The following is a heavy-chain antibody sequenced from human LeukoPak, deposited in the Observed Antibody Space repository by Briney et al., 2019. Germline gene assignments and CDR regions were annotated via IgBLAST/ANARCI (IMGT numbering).Heavy chain of an antibody. CDR3: ARYSGSGTFPLGSDY. J-gene: IGHJ4*02. CDR1: GGSISSYY. CDR2: IYYSGST. Sequence: SETLSLTCTVSGGSISSYYWSWIRQPPGKGLEWIGYIYYSGSTYYNPSLKSRVTISVDTSKNQFSLRLSSVTAADTAVYYCARYSGSGTFPLGSDYWGQGTLVTVSS. V-gene: IGHV4-59*01. D-gene: IGHD3-10*01.